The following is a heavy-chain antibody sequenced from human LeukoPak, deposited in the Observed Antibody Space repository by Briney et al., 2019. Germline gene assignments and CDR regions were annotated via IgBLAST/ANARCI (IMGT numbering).Heavy chain of an antibody. J-gene: IGHJ4*02. CDR2: ISYDGSNK. D-gene: IGHD3-22*01. V-gene: IGHV3-30*18. CDR1: GFTFSSYG. Sequence: GRSLRLSCAASGFTFSSYGMHWVRQAPGKGLESVAVISYDGSNKYYADSVKGRFTISRDNSKITLYLQMNSLRAEDTAVYYCAKGDYYDSSGYYYDYWGQGTLVTVCS. CDR3: AKGDYYDSSGYYYDY.